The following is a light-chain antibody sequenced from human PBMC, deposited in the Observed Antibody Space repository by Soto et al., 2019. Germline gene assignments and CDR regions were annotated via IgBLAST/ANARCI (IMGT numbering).Light chain of an antibody. CDR3: QQYNSYWT. CDR2: DAS. V-gene: IGKV1-5*01. CDR1: QSISSW. J-gene: IGKJ1*01. Sequence: DIQMTQSPSTLSATAGGRVTITCRASQSISSWLAWYQHKPGKAPKLLIYDASNLDSGVPSRFSGSGSGTEFSLTISNLQPDDFATYYCQQYNSYWTFGQGTKVDIK.